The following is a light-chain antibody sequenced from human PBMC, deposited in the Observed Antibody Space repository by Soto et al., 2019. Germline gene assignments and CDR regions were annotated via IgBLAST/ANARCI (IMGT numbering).Light chain of an antibody. CDR2: GAS. CDR1: PSISSSY. Sequence: EIVLTQSPGTLSLSPGERATLSCRASPSISSSYFAWYQQKPGQPPRLLIYGASSRATGIPDRFSGSGSGTDFTLTISRLEPEDFAVYYCQQYGTSPLTFGGGTKVEIK. V-gene: IGKV3-20*01. CDR3: QQYGTSPLT. J-gene: IGKJ4*01.